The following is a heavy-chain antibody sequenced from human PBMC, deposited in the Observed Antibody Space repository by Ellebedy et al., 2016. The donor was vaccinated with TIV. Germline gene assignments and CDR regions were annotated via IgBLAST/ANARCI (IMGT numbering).Heavy chain of an antibody. V-gene: IGHV3-53*01. D-gene: IGHD4-23*01. J-gene: IGHJ4*02. CDR3: ARDAADNGGKLDY. Sequence: GESLKISCAASGFTVSSNYMNWVRQAPGKGLEWVSVIYSGADGGDTYYTDSVKGRFTISRDNSKNTLYLQMNSLRAEDTAVYYWARDAADNGGKLDYWGQGALVTVSS. CDR1: GFTVSSNY. CDR2: IYSGADGGDT.